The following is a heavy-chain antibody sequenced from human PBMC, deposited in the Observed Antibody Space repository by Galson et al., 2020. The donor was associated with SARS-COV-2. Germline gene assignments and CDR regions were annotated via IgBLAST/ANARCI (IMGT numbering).Heavy chain of an antibody. V-gene: IGHV3-23*01. J-gene: IGHJ4*02. CDR2: ISGGGGST. CDR1: GFTLSRYA. D-gene: IGHD4-17*01. Sequence: GESLKISCAASGFTLSRYAMAWVRQAPGKGLEWVSGISGGGGSTYYADSVKGRFTISRDISQNTVYLQMSSLRAEDTAVYYCAKDRGNDYGDQLDFWGQGTQVTVSS. CDR3: AKDRGNDYGDQLDF.